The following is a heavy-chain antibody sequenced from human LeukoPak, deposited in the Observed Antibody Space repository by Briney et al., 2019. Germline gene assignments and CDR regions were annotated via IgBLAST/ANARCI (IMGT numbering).Heavy chain of an antibody. D-gene: IGHD3-16*01. Sequence: PGRSLRLSCAASGFNFKTYSMHWVRQAPGKGLEWLAVITYDGSDKYYADSVKGRLTISRDNSKKTLYLQMDNLMGEDTAVYYCAREDRFGPTYYLDYWGQGTLVTVSS. CDR2: ITYDGSDK. CDR1: GFNFKTYS. J-gene: IGHJ4*02. CDR3: AREDRFGPTYYLDY. V-gene: IGHV3-30*04.